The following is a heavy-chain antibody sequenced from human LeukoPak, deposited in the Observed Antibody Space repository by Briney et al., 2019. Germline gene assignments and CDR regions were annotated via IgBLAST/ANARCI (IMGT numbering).Heavy chain of an antibody. CDR3: ARRRYYYGSGSYYPLDP. D-gene: IGHD3-10*01. CDR1: GGSFSGYY. V-gene: IGHV4-34*01. Sequence: SETLSLTCAVYGGSFSGYYWSWIRQPPGKGLEWIGEINHSGSTNYNPSLKSRVTISVDTSKNQLSLRLSSVTAADTAVYYCARRRYYYGSGSYYPLDPWGQGTLVTVSS. CDR2: INHSGST. J-gene: IGHJ5*02.